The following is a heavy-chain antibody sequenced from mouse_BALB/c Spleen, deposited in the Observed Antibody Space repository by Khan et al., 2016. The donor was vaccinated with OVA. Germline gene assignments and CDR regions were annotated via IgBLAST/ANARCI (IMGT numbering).Heavy chain of an antibody. Sequence: EVELVESGGDLVKPGGSLRLSCAASGFTFSTYAMSWVRQPPDKRLEWVATINSDGYYTYYPDTVKGRFTISRKNAENPLYLQMSSLKSEDTAIYYCASHLTGSFAYWGQGTLVTVSA. CDR2: INSDGYYT. CDR1: GFTFSTYA. CDR3: ASHLTGSFAY. J-gene: IGHJ3*01. V-gene: IGHV5-6*01. D-gene: IGHD4-1*01.